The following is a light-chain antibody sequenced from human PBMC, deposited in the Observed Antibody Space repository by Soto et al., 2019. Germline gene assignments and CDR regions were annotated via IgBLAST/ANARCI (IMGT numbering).Light chain of an antibody. J-gene: IGLJ2*01. V-gene: IGLV2-23*01. CDR1: ISDVGRYNL. CDR3: CSYAGGASVV. Sequence: QSALTQPSSVSGSPGQSITISCTGTISDVGRYNLVSWYQQHPDTAPKLIIYEDIERPSGVSHRFSGSTSGNSASLTISGIQTEYAAKCFCCSYAGGASVVFGGGTKLTVL. CDR2: EDI.